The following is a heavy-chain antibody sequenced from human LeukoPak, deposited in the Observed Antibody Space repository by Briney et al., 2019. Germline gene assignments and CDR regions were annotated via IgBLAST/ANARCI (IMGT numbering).Heavy chain of an antibody. Sequence: SETLSLTCTVSGGSISSYYWSWIRQPPGKGLEWIGYIYTSGSTNYNPSLKSRVTISVDTSKNQFYLKMSSVTAADTAVYYCARQGSYDFWSGSVSYYYYYMDVWGKGTTVTVSS. D-gene: IGHD3-3*01. CDR2: IYTSGST. CDR3: ARQGSYDFWSGSVSYYYYYMDV. V-gene: IGHV4-4*09. J-gene: IGHJ6*03. CDR1: GGSISSYY.